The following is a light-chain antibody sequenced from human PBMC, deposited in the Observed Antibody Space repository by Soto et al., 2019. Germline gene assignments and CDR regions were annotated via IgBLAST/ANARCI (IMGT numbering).Light chain of an antibody. CDR1: QTVNNY. CDR2: DVS. V-gene: IGKV3-11*01. J-gene: IGKJ4*01. Sequence: EIVLTQSPATLSSSPGERATLSCRASQTVNNYLAWYQQKPGQAPRLVIYDVSNRATGIPARFSGSGSGTDFTLTISSLEPEDFAVYYGQQRYDWPLTFGGGTKVEIK. CDR3: QQRYDWPLT.